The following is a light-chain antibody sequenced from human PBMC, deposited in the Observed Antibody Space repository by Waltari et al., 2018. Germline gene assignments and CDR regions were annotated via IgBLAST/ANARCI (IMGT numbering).Light chain of an antibody. CDR3: QQYDNLPYT. CDR2: DAS. Sequence: DIQMTQYPSSLSESVGDRVNITCQASQDISNYLNWYQQKPGKAPKLLIYDASNLETGVPSRFSGSGSGTDFTFTISSLQPEDIATYYCQQYDNLPYTFGQGTKLEIK. CDR1: QDISNY. V-gene: IGKV1-33*01. J-gene: IGKJ2*01.